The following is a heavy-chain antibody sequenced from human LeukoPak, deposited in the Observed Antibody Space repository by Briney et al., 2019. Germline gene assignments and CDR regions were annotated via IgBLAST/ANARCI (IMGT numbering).Heavy chain of an antibody. Sequence: GGSLRLSCAASEFSVGSNYMTWVRQAPGKGLEWVSYISSSSSTIYYADSVKGRFTISRDNAKNSLYLQMNSLRAEDTAVYYCARDHCSGGSCYSDHYYYYYYYMDVWGKGTTVTVSS. CDR3: ARDHCSGGSCYSDHYYYYYYYMDV. V-gene: IGHV3-48*01. D-gene: IGHD2-15*01. J-gene: IGHJ6*03. CDR1: EFSVGSNY. CDR2: ISSSSSTI.